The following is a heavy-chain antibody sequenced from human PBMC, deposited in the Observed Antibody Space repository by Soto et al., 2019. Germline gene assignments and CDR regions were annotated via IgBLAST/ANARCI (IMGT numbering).Heavy chain of an antibody. V-gene: IGHV1-18*01. Sequence: QVQLVQSGAEVRGPGASVKVSCKASGYTFTNYGVSWVRRAPGQGLEWMGWIGGYKGNTNYAQKLQGRVTLTTDTSTSTDHMELRSLRSDDTAVYYCAPHTLDTGMPSGYWGQGTLVTVSS. CDR2: IGGYKGNT. J-gene: IGHJ4*02. D-gene: IGHD5-18*01. CDR1: GYTFTNYG. CDR3: APHTLDTGMPSGY.